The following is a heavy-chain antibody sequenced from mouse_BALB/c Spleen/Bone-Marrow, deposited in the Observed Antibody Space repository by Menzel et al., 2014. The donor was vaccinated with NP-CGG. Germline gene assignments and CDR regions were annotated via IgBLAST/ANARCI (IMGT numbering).Heavy chain of an antibody. CDR1: GFSLTSYG. D-gene: IGHD3-1*01. CDR3: ARDRGPPY. CDR2: IWAGGST. J-gene: IGHJ3*01. V-gene: IGHV2-9*02. Sequence: VQLQESGPGLVAPSQSLSITCTVSGFSLTSYGVHWVRQPPGKGLEWLGVIWAGGSTNYNSALMSRLSISKDNSKSQVFLKTNSLQTDDTAMYYCARDRGPPYWGQRTLVTVSA.